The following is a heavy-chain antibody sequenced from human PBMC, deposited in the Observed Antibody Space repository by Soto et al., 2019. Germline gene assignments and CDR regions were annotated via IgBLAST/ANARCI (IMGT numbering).Heavy chain of an antibody. CDR3: SRVFSDSSSFFDP. D-gene: IGHD6-13*01. Sequence: SETLSLTCTVSGGSISSGGYYWSWIRQHPGKGLEWIGYIYYSGSTYSNPSLKSRVTISVDTSKNQFSLKLSSVTAADTAVYYCSRVFSDSSSFFDPSGQGTPVTVSS. V-gene: IGHV4-31*03. J-gene: IGHJ5*01. CDR2: IYYSGST. CDR1: GGSISSGGYY.